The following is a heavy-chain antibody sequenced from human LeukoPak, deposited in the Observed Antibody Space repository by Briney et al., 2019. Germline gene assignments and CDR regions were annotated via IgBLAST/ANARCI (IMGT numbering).Heavy chain of an antibody. V-gene: IGHV1-18*01. CDR1: GYTFTSYG. J-gene: IGHJ3*02. CDR2: ISAYNGNT. D-gene: IGHD1-14*01. CDR3: ARAPQGGMSRNSVPFDI. Sequence: ASVKVSCKASGYTFTSYGISWVRQAPGQGLEWMGWISAYNGNTNYAQKLQGRVTMTTDTSTSTAYMELRSLRSEDTAVYYCARAPQGGMSRNSVPFDIWGQGTMVTVPS.